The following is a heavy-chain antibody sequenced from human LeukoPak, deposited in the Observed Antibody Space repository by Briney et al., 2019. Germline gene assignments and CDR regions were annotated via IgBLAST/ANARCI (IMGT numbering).Heavy chain of an antibody. Sequence: GGSLRLSCAASGFTFSDYYMSWIRQAPGKGLEWVSYISSSGYTINYADSVKGRFTISRDNAKNSLYLQMNSLRAEDTAVYYCARDGMIVGTDAFDIWGQGTMVTVSS. CDR1: GFTFSDYY. CDR2: ISSSGYTI. CDR3: ARDGMIVGTDAFDI. J-gene: IGHJ3*02. D-gene: IGHD3-22*01. V-gene: IGHV3-11*01.